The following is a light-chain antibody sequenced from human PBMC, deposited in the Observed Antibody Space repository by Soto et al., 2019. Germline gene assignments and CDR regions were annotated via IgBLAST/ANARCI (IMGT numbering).Light chain of an antibody. J-gene: IGKJ1*01. V-gene: IGKV3-20*01. CDR3: QQYGSSPTWT. CDR2: GAS. CDR1: PRVRSKC. Sequence: EIVWTQSPGTLSLSPGERATLSCRASPRVRSKCLTRYKQKPGQAPRLLIYGASTRAAGIPDRFSGSGSGTDFTITISRLEPEDSAVYYCQQYGSSPTWTFGQGIKVDIK.